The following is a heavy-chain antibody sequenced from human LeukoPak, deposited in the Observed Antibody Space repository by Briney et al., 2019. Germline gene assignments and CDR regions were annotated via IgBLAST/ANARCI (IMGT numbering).Heavy chain of an antibody. V-gene: IGHV3-64*04. CDR1: GFTFSKYA. CDR3: ARRGYGDYAPFDY. CDR2: INDNGRST. D-gene: IGHD4-17*01. Sequence: GGSLRLSCSASGFTFSKYAMHWVRQAPGKGLEYVSAINDNGRSTYYADSVKGRFSISRDNSKNTLYLQMNSLRAEDTAVYYCARRGYGDYAPFDYWGQGTLVTVSS. J-gene: IGHJ4*02.